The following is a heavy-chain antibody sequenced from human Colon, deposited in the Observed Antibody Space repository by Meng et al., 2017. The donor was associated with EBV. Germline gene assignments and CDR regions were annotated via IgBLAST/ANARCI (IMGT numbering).Heavy chain of an antibody. J-gene: IGHJ2*01. Sequence: QVQLVQSGSELKKPGASVKVSCKASGYTFINYAINWVRQAPGQGLEWMGWINTHTGNPTYGQGFTGRFVLSSDISVSTANLQISSLKAEDTAVYYCARGGPYPDSSGFHWYFDLWGRGTLVTVSS. D-gene: IGHD3-22*01. V-gene: IGHV7-4-1*02. CDR1: GYTFINYA. CDR3: ARGGPYPDSSGFHWYFDL. CDR2: INTHTGNP.